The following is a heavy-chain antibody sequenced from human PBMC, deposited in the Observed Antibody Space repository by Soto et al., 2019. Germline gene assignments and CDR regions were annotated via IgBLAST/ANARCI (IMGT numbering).Heavy chain of an antibody. CDR1: GFTFTNSA. CDR3: VAELYSGGGCCSFDF. CDR2: IIVASGRT. V-gene: IGHV1-58*01. Sequence: ASVKVSCKTSGFTFTNSAVQWVRQARGQRLEWIGWIIVASGRTNYAREVQERVTISRDTSTATAYMELSGLRSEDTAVYYCVAELYSGGGCCSFDFWGQGTRVTVSS. J-gene: IGHJ3*01. D-gene: IGHD2-21*02.